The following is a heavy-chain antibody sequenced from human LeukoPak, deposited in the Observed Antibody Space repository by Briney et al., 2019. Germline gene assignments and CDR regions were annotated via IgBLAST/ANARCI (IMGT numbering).Heavy chain of an antibody. CDR2: INPTSGDT. D-gene: IGHD3-22*01. Sequence: ASVKVSCKASGYTFAAYHMHWVRQAPGQGLEWLGWINPTSGDTNYAQKFQGRVSMTRDTSSSTAYMELSRLRPDDTAVYYCARAHYYDSSGYYYRDAFDIWGQGTMVTVSS. V-gene: IGHV1-2*02. CDR3: ARAHYYDSSGYYYRDAFDI. CDR1: GYTFAAYH. J-gene: IGHJ3*02.